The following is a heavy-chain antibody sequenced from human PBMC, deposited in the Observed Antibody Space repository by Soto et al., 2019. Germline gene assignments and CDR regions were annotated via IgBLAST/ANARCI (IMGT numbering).Heavy chain of an antibody. V-gene: IGHV4-59*08. J-gene: IGHJ3*02. Sequence: QVQLQESGPGLVKPSETLSLTCTVSGGSINNYYWSWIRQPPGKGLEWIGYIYYSGSTNYNPSLKSRVTMSVDTSKNQFSLKLSSVTATDTAVYYCARRPAAEAFDIWGQGTMVTVSS. D-gene: IGHD6-13*01. CDR2: IYYSGST. CDR3: ARRPAAEAFDI. CDR1: GGSINNYY.